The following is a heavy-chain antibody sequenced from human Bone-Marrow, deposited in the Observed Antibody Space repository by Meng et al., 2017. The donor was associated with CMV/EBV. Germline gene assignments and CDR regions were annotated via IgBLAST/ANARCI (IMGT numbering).Heavy chain of an antibody. V-gene: IGHV1-2*02. CDR1: GYTFPGYY. J-gene: IGHJ4*02. Sequence: SGYTFPGYYMHWVRQAPGQGLEWMGWINPNSGGTNYAQKFQGRVTMTRDTSISTAYMELSRLRSDDTAVYYCARDAHYYGSGSMDYDYWGQGTLVTVSS. CDR3: ARDAHYYGSGSMDYDY. D-gene: IGHD3-10*01. CDR2: INPNSGGT.